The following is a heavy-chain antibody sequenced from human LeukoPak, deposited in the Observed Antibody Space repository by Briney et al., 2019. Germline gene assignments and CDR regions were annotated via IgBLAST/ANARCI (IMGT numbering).Heavy chain of an antibody. CDR1: GYTFTIYY. V-gene: IGHV1-46*01. CDR3: AREDSSGYYYFDY. J-gene: IGHJ4*02. CDR2: INPSGGST. D-gene: IGHD3-22*01. Sequence: ASVKVSFKASGYTFTIYYMHWVRQAPGQGLEWMGIINPSGGSTSYAQKFQGRVTMTRDTSTSTVYMELSSLRSEDTAVYYCAREDSSGYYYFDYWGQGTLVTVSS.